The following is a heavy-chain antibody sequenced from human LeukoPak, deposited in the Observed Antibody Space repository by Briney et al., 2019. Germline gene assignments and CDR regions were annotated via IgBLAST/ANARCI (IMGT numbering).Heavy chain of an antibody. Sequence: ASVKVYCKASGYTFTGYYMHWVRQAPGQGLEWMGWINPSSGGTNYAQKFQGRVTMTRDTSISTAYMELSRLRSDDTAVYYCARDFAGTTVAFDYWGQGTLVTVSS. CDR1: GYTFTGYY. CDR3: ARDFAGTTVAFDY. J-gene: IGHJ4*02. V-gene: IGHV1-2*02. CDR2: INPSSGGT. D-gene: IGHD1-1*01.